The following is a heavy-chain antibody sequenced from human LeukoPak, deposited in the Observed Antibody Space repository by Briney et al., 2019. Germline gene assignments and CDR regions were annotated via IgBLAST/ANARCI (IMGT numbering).Heavy chain of an antibody. D-gene: IGHD2-15*01. CDR2: INHSGST. CDR3: ARPYCSAGNCYSNFDS. CDR1: GGSFSNYY. J-gene: IGHJ4*02. V-gene: IGHV4-34*01. Sequence: PSETLSLTCAVYGGSFSNYYWSWIRQPPGKGLEWIGEINHSGSTNYNPSLKSRVTISVDTSKKQFSLKLSSVTAADTAVYYCARPYCSAGNCYSNFDSWGQGTLVTVSS.